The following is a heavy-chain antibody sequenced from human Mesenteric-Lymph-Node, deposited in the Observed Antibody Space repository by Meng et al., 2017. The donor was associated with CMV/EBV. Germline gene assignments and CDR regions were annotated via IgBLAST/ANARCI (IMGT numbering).Heavy chain of an antibody. CDR1: GYTFTDYF. CDR2: INPKSGGT. D-gene: IGHD3-10*01. J-gene: IGHJ4*02. Sequence: ASVKVSCKASGYTFTDYFIYWVRQAPGQGLEWMGWINPKSGGTNYAPKLQGRVTMTRDTSISTVYMELSRLRSDDMATYYCARVDTMRFGELWDSWGQGTLVTVSS. V-gene: IGHV1-2*02. CDR3: ARVDTMRFGELWDS.